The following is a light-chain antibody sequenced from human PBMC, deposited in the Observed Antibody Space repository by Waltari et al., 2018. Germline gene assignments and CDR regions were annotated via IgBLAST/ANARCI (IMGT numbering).Light chain of an antibody. Sequence: DIQMNQSPSTLSASVGHRVTITCRASQSITRWLAWYQQKAGKAPKLLIYKAAIVESGVPSRFSGGGSDTEFALTTSSLQPDGFAKYYCQHYDSYSATFGRWTKVEIK. J-gene: IGKJ4*02. CDR3: QHYDSYSAT. CDR2: KAA. V-gene: IGKV1-5*03. CDR1: QSITRW.